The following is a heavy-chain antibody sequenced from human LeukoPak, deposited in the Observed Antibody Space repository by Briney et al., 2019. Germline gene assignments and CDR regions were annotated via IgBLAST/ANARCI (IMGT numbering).Heavy chain of an antibody. CDR2: INPNSGGT. CDR3: ARDSGYDLYNYYGMDV. CDR1: GYTFTGYY. J-gene: IGHJ6*02. V-gene: IGHV1-2*04. D-gene: IGHD5-12*01. Sequence: GASVKVSCKASGYTFTGYYMHWVRQAPGQGLEWMGWINPNSGGTNYAQKFQGWVTMTRDTSISTAYMELSRLRSDDTAVYYCARDSGYDLYNYYGMDVWGQGTTVTVSS.